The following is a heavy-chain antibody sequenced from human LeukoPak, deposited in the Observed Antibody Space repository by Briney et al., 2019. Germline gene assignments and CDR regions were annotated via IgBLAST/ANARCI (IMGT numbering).Heavy chain of an antibody. Sequence: ASVKVSCKASGDTFTGYYMHGGGRAPGQGLEWLGGINPNGGGTNYAQQSQGTVPMPRDTSLSPAYLELSRLRSDDTAVYYCARLSPFRAAGQTFDYWGQGTLVTVSS. CDR2: INPNGGGT. V-gene: IGHV1-2*02. CDR1: GDTFTGYY. D-gene: IGHD6-13*01. CDR3: ARLSPFRAAGQTFDY. J-gene: IGHJ4*02.